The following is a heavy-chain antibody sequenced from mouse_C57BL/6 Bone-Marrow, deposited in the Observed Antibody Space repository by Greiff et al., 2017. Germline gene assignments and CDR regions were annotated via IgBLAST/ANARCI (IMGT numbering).Heavy chain of an antibody. CDR3: ASNLYGSSGFAY. D-gene: IGHD1-1*01. J-gene: IGHJ3*01. CDR2: ISSGSSSI. V-gene: IGHV5-17*01. CDR1: GFTFSDYG. Sequence: EVKLLESGGGLVKPGGSLTLSCAASGFTFSDYGMHWVRQAPEKGLEWVAYISSGSSSIYSADTVKGRFTISRDNAKNTLFLQMTSLRSEDTAMYYCASNLYGSSGFAYWGQGTLVTVSA.